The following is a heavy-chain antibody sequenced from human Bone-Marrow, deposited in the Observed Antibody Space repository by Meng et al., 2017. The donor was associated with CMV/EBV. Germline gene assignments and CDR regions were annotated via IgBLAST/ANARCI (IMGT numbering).Heavy chain of an antibody. D-gene: IGHD3-3*01. CDR2: MNPNSGNT. Sequence: ASVKVSCKASGYTFTSYDINWVRQATGQGLEWMGWMNPNSGNTGYAQKFQGRVTMTRNTSISTAYMELSSLRSEDTAVYYCARCGPPYYDFWSGYPYYFDYWGQGTLVTVSS. CDR1: GYTFTSYD. V-gene: IGHV1-8*01. CDR3: ARCGPPYYDFWSGYPYYFDY. J-gene: IGHJ4*02.